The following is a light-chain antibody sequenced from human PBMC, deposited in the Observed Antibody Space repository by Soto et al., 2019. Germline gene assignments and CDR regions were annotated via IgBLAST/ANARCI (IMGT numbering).Light chain of an antibody. CDR2: EGS. Sequence: QSALTQPASVSGSPGQSITISCTGTSSDVGSYNLVSWYQQHPGKAPKLMIYEGSKRPSGVSNRFSGSKSGNTASLTISGLHAEDEADYYCCSYAGSSTIRVFGGGTKLTVL. CDR3: CSYAGSSTIRV. CDR1: SSDVGSYNL. J-gene: IGLJ3*02. V-gene: IGLV2-23*01.